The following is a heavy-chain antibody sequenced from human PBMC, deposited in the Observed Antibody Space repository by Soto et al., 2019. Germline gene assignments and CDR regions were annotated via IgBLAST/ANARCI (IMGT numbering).Heavy chain of an antibody. CDR1: GGTFSSYA. D-gene: IGHD3-22*01. CDR2: LIPIFGTA. V-gene: IGHV1-69*01. J-gene: IGHJ4*02. Sequence: QVQLVQSGAEVKKPGSSVKVSCKASGGTFSSYAISWVRQAPGQGLEWMGGLIPIFGTANSAQKFLGSVTITADYSTSTTYMELGSLISEDTAVYYCARGRWYYDSSGYPIDYWGQGTLVTVSS. CDR3: ARGRWYYDSSGYPIDY.